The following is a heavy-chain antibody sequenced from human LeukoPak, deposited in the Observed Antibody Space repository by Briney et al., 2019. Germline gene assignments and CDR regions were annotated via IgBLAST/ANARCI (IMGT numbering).Heavy chain of an antibody. CDR1: GFTFSSYA. J-gene: IGHJ4*02. CDR2: ISGSGGST. CDR3: ANPSSGSYLFDY. D-gene: IGHD3-10*01. Sequence: GSLRLSCAASGFTFSSYAMSWVRQAPGKGLEWVSAISGSGGSTYYADSVKGRFTISRDNSKNTLYLQMNSLRAEDTAVYYCANPSSGSYLFDYWGQGTLVTVSS. V-gene: IGHV3-23*01.